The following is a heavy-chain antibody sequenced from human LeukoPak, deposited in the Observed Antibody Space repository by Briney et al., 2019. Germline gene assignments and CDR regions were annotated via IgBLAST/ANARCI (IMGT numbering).Heavy chain of an antibody. V-gene: IGHV4-4*02. CDR2: IYHSGST. J-gene: IGHJ4*02. D-gene: IGHD2-15*01. Sequence: SGTLSLTCAVSGGPISSSNWWSRVRQPPGKGLEWIGEIYHSGSTNYYLSLKSRVTILLDKSKNQFSLKLSSVTAADTAVYYCARDLGYCSGGRCDDSWGQGTLVTVSS. CDR3: ARDLGYCSGGRCDDS. CDR1: GGPISSSNW.